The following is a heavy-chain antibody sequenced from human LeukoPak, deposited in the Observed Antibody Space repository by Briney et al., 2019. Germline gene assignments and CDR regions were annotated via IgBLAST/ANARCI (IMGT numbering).Heavy chain of an antibody. CDR1: GSTFSSYA. CDR3: AKHTGAMVRGVIPY. J-gene: IGHJ4*02. Sequence: GGSLRLSCAASGSTFSSYAMSWVRQAPGKGLEWVSVISGSGGSTYYADSVKGRFTISRDNSKDTLYLQMNSLRAEDTAVYYCAKHTGAMVRGVIPYWGQGTLVTVSS. V-gene: IGHV3-23*01. D-gene: IGHD3-10*01. CDR2: ISGSGGST.